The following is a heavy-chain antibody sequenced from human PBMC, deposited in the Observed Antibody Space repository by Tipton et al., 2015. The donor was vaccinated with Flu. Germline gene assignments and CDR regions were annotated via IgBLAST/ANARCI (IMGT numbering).Heavy chain of an antibody. V-gene: IGHV3-7*01. Sequence: QLVQSGGGLVQPGGSLRLSCAASRFTFNTYSMTWVRQAPGKGLEWVANIKHDGSEKYYLDSVKGRFTISRDNAKNSLYLQMNDLRVEDTAVYYCARPGYGMGAFGAFDIWGQGTMVTVSS. CDR3: ARPGYGMGAFGAFDI. CDR1: RFTFNTYS. D-gene: IGHD5-18*01. CDR2: IKHDGSEK. J-gene: IGHJ3*02.